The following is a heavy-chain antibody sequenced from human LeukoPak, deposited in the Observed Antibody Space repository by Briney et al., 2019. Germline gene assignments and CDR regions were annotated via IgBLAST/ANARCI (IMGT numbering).Heavy chain of an antibody. CDR1: GYTFTDYY. D-gene: IGHD6-6*01. CDR3: ATGVSSSSGYNWFDP. J-gene: IGHJ5*02. Sequence: ATVKISCKVSGYTFTDYYMHWVQQAPGKGLEWMGLVDPEDGETIYAVKFQGRVTITADTSTDTAYMELSSLRSEDTAVYYCATGVSSSSGYNWFDPWGQGTLVTVSS. V-gene: IGHV1-69-2*01. CDR2: VDPEDGET.